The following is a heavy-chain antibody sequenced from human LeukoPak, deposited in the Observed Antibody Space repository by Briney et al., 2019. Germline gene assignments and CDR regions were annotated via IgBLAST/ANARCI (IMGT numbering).Heavy chain of an antibody. D-gene: IGHD6-19*01. Sequence: PSETLSLTCVVSGVSISSSYWSWIRQPPGKGLEWIGYIFYSGSTHSNPSLKSRVTMSVDTSKNQFSLKLSSVTAADTAVYYCARVAEGAVVDYWGQGTLVTVSS. CDR2: IFYSGST. CDR1: GVSISSSY. V-gene: IGHV4-59*12. J-gene: IGHJ4*02. CDR3: ARVAEGAVVDY.